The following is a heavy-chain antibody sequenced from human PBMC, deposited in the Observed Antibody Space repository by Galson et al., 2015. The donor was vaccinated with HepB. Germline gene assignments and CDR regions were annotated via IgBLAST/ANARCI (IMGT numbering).Heavy chain of an antibody. CDR2: ISYDGSNK. V-gene: IGHV3-30*18. D-gene: IGHD4-17*01. CDR3: AKGQVPGYGDYPVFDY. CDR1: GFTFSSYG. J-gene: IGHJ4*02. Sequence: SLRLSCAASGFTFSSYGMHWVRQAPGKGLEWVAVISYDGSNKYYADSVKGRFTISRDNSKNTLYLQMNSLRAEDTAVYYCAKGQVPGYGDYPVFDYWGQGTLVTVSS.